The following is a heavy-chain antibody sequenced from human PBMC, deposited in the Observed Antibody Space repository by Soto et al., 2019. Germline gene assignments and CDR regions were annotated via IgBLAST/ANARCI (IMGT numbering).Heavy chain of an antibody. CDR1: GYTFPDYY. D-gene: IGHD2-15*01. V-gene: IGHV1-2*02. J-gene: IGHJ4*02. CDR2: INPRTGDT. Sequence: ASVKVSCKASGYTFPDYYIHWVRQAPGQGLEWMGWINPRTGDTNKAQKFQGRVTMTRGTPISTVYLELTRVRSDDTAVYYCARASAAATSWFVYWGQGTLVTVS. CDR3: ARASAAATSWFVY.